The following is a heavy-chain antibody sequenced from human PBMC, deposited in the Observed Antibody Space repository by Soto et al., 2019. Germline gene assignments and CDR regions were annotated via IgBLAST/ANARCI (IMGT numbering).Heavy chain of an antibody. Sequence: PSETLSLTCTVTGGSINTYYWSWIRQSAGKGLEWIGRVYTTGSTNYNPSLKSRVTISVDTSRNQFSLSLRSVTAADTAVYYCARDFTFICDDLADMIWNFDPGGQGTLVTVSS. CDR3: ARDFTFICDDLADMIWNFDP. V-gene: IGHV4-4*07. J-gene: IGHJ5*02. CDR1: GGSINTYY. D-gene: IGHD1-1*01. CDR2: VYTTGST.